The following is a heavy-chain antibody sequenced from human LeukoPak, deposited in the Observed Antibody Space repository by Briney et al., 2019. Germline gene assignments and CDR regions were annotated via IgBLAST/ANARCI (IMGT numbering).Heavy chain of an antibody. J-gene: IGHJ6*03. V-gene: IGHV4-4*07. CDR2: IYTSGST. CDR1: GGSISSFY. CDR3: ARAGGYRGYMDV. Sequence: SETLSLTCTVSGGSISSFYWSWIRQPAGKGLEWIGRIYTSGSTNYNPSLKSRVTISVDTPKNQLSLKLSSVTAADTAVYYCARAGGYRGYMDVWGKGTTVTISS. D-gene: IGHD1-1*01.